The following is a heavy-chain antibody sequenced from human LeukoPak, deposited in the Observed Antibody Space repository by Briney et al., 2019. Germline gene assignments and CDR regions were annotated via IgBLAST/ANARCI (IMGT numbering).Heavy chain of an antibody. V-gene: IGHV3-23*01. J-gene: IGHJ4*02. Sequence: GGSLRLSCAASGITFSRYAMSWVRQAPGKGLEWVSVISDSGADTYYTDSVKGRFTISRDSSKNTLYLQMNSLRAEDTAVYYCAKMGWTAYDYTNYWGQGTLVTVSS. D-gene: IGHD5-12*01. CDR2: ISDSGADT. CDR3: AKMGWTAYDYTNY. CDR1: GITFSRYA.